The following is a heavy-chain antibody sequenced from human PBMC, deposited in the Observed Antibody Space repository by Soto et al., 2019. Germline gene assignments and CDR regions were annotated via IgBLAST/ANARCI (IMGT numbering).Heavy chain of an antibody. V-gene: IGHV2-5*02. D-gene: IGHD5-12*01. CDR3: AHRRSGYGYYYYYYGMDV. CDR2: IYWDDDK. CDR1: GFSLSTSGVG. Sequence: QITLKESGPTLVKPTQTLTLTCTFSGFSLSTSGVGVGWIRQPPGKALEWLALIYWDDDKRYSPSLKSRLTITKDTSKNQVVLTMTNMDPVDTATYYCAHRRSGYGYYYYYYGMDVWGQGTTVTVS. J-gene: IGHJ6*02.